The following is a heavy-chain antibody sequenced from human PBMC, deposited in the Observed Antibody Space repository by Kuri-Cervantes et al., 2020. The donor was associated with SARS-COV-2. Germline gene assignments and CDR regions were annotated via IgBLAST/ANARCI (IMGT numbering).Heavy chain of an antibody. J-gene: IGHJ4*02. D-gene: IGHD2-15*01. CDR1: GFNFSSYE. CDR2: ISSSGSTI. Sequence: GESLKISCVASGFNFSSYEMNWVRQAPGRGLEWVSYISSSGSTIYYADSVNGRFTISRDNAKNSLYLQMSSLRVEDTAVYYCTRMSSGGSPDYWGQGTLVTVSS. V-gene: IGHV3-48*03. CDR3: TRMSSGGSPDY.